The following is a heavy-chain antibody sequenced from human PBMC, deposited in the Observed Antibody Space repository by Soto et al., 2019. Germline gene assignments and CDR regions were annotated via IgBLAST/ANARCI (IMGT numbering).Heavy chain of an antibody. Sequence: GGSLRLSCAASGFSISTHWMHWVRQAPGKGLEWVANIKQDGSAKNYLDSVKGRFTISRDNAKSSLYLQMNSLRAEDTAIYYCARALAAADSLWGQGTLVTVSS. V-gene: IGHV3-7*01. CDR3: ARALAAADSL. CDR1: GFSISTHW. J-gene: IGHJ4*02. CDR2: IKQDGSAK. D-gene: IGHD6-13*01.